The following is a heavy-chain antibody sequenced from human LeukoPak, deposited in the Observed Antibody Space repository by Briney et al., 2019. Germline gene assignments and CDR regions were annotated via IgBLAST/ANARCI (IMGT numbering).Heavy chain of an antibody. V-gene: IGHV3-21*01. CDR1: GFTFSSYS. Sequence: PGGSLRLSCAASGFTFSSYSMNWVRQAPGKGLEWVSSISSSSSYIYYADSVKLRFTISRDNAKNSLYLQMNSLRAEDTAVYYCARVFVDTAMHYYRDAFDIWGQGTMVTVSS. D-gene: IGHD5-18*01. CDR3: ARVFVDTAMHYYRDAFDI. J-gene: IGHJ3*02. CDR2: ISSSSSYI.